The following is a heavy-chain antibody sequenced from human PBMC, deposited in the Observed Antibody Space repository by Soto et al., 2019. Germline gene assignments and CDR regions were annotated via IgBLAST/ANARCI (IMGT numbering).Heavy chain of an antibody. CDR3: ARLVYDTRLNYMYFDF. V-gene: IGHV4-4*02. D-gene: IGHD2-8*01. CDR2: TFHDGTA. J-gene: IGHJ4*02. Sequence: SETLSLTCAVSGVSISSGNWWTWVRQTPQRGLEYIGETFHDGTANYYPSFERRVAISVDTSKNQFSLKLTSVTAADTAIYFCARLVYDTRLNYMYFDFWGRGALVTVSS. CDR1: GVSISSGNW.